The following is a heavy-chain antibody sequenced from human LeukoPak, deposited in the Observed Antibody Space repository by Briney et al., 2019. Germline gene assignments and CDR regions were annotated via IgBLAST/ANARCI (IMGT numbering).Heavy chain of an antibody. CDR3: TATMYDFWSGYYFDY. Sequence: GGSLRLSCAASGFTFSNAWMSCVRQAPGKGLEWVGRIKSKTDGGTTDYAAPVKGRFTISRDDSKNTLYLQMNSLKTEDTAVYYCTATMYDFWSGYYFDYWGQGTLVTVSS. J-gene: IGHJ4*02. D-gene: IGHD3-3*01. CDR1: GFTFSNAW. CDR2: IKSKTDGGTT. V-gene: IGHV3-15*01.